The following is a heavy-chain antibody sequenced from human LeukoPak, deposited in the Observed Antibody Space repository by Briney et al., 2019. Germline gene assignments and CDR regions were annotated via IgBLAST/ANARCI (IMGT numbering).Heavy chain of an antibody. CDR1: GFTVSSNY. Sequence: PGGSLRLSCAASGFTVSSNYMSWVRQAPGKGLEWVGRIRSKANSYATAYAASVKGRFTISRDDSKNTAYLQMNSLKTEDTAVYYCAKDRLFYDSSGYGHFDYWGQGTLVTVSS. CDR3: AKDRLFYDSSGYGHFDY. V-gene: IGHV3-73*01. J-gene: IGHJ4*02. CDR2: IRSKANSYAT. D-gene: IGHD3-22*01.